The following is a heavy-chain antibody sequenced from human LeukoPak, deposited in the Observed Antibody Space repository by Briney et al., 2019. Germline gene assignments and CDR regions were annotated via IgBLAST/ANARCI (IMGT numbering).Heavy chain of an antibody. D-gene: IGHD1-20*01. V-gene: IGHV4-34*01. CDR2: INHSGST. CDR3: ARANYNWNYWDY. J-gene: IGHJ4*02. Sequence: SETLSLTCAVYGGSFSGYYWSWIRQLPGKGLEWIGEINHSGSTNYNPSLKSRVTVSVDTSKNQFSLKLSSVTAADTAVYYCARANYNWNYWDYWGQGTLVTVSS. CDR1: GGSFSGYY.